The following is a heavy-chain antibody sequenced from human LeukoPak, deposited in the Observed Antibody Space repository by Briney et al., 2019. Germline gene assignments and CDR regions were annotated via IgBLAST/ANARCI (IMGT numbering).Heavy chain of an antibody. V-gene: IGHV3-30*02. Sequence: NPGGSLRLSCAASGFTFSSYGMPWVRQAPGKGLEWVAFIQYDGTKEYYADSVKGRFTISRDNSKNTLYLQMNSLRAEDTAVYYCAKDRYYDFWSGSDYWGQGTLVTVSS. CDR3: AKDRYYDFWSGSDY. J-gene: IGHJ4*02. CDR1: GFTFSSYG. CDR2: IQYDGTKE. D-gene: IGHD3-3*01.